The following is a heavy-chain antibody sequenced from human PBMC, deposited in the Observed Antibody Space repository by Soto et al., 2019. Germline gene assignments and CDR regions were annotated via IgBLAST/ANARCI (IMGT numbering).Heavy chain of an antibody. Sequence: QVHLVESGGGVVQPGRSLRLSCAASGFTFSSYAMHWVRQAPGKGLEWVAAILYDGSNQYYADAVKGRFTISRDNSKNTLYLQMNSLRVEDTAVYYCAKEGRVGYSTRIFRRDNWFDPWGQGTPVTVSS. CDR1: GFTFSSYA. D-gene: IGHD6-13*01. CDR2: ILYDGSNQ. CDR3: AKEGRVGYSTRIFRRDNWFDP. V-gene: IGHV3-33*06. J-gene: IGHJ5*02.